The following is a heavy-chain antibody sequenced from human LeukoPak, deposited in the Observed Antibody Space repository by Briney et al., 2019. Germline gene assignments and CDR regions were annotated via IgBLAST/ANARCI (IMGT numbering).Heavy chain of an antibody. CDR1: GYTFTSYG. CDR2: ISAYNGNT. V-gene: IGHV1-18*01. CDR3: ARDTYYDSSGYYDPSFDY. J-gene: IGHJ4*02. D-gene: IGHD3-22*01. Sequence: GASVKVSCKASGYTFTSYGISWVRQAPGQGLEWMGWISAYNGNTNYAQKLQGRVTMTTDTSTSTAYMELRSLRSDDTAVYYCARDTYYDSSGYYDPSFDYSGQGTLVTVSS.